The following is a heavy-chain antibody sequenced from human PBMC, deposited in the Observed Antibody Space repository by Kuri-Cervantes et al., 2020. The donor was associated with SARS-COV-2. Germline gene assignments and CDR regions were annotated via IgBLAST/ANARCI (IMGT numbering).Heavy chain of an antibody. CDR2: ISGSGGST. V-gene: IGHV3-23*01. D-gene: IGHD4-17*01. CDR3: AKATGLGWFDP. J-gene: IGHJ5*02. Sequence: GESLKISCAASGFTFSSYAMSWVRQAPGKGLEWVSAISGSGGSTYYADSVKGRLTISRDNSKNTLYLQMNSLRAEDTAVYYCAKATGLGWFDPWGQGTLVTVSS. CDR1: GFTFSSYA.